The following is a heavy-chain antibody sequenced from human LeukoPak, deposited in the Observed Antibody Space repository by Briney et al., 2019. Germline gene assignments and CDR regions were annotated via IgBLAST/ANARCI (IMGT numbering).Heavy chain of an antibody. CDR2: IWYAESST. CDR3: ARDGSFGRDV. CDR1: GFIFNSYG. D-gene: IGHD6-19*01. V-gene: IGHV3-33*01. J-gene: IGHJ6*02. Sequence: QPGGSLRLSCAASGFIFNSYGIHWVRQAPGKGLEWVAVIWYAESSTYYTDSVKGRFTIPRDNSKKTVYLQMNSLRVEDTGVYYCARDGSFGRDVWGQGTTVTVSS.